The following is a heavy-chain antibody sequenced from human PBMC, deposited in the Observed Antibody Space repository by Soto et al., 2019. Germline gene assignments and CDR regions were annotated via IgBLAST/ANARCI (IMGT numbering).Heavy chain of an antibody. CDR1: GFTFDDYA. CDR3: AKDIGKAVAGPDY. J-gene: IGHJ4*02. Sequence: EVQLVESGGGLVQPGRSLRLSCAASGFTFDDYAMHWVRQAPGKGLEWVSGISWNSGSIGYADSVKGRVTISRDNAKNSLYLQMNRLRAEDTALYYCAKDIGKAVAGPDYWGQGTLVTVSS. D-gene: IGHD6-19*01. V-gene: IGHV3-9*01. CDR2: ISWNSGSI.